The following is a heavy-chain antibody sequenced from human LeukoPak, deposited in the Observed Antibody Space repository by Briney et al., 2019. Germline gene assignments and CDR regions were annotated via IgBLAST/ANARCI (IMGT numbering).Heavy chain of an antibody. J-gene: IGHJ4*02. CDR1: GFTFSSYA. Sequence: GSLRLSCAASGFTFSSYAMHWVRQAPGKGLEWVAVISYDGSNKYYADSVKGRFTISRDNSKNTLYLQMNSLRAEDTAVYYCGRDSSGWFIDYWGQGTLVTVSS. CDR3: GRDSSGWFIDY. CDR2: ISYDGSNK. V-gene: IGHV3-30*04. D-gene: IGHD6-19*01.